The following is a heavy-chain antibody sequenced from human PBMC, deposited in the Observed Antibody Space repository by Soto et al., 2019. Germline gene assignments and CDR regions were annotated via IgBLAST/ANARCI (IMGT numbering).Heavy chain of an antibody. CDR3: AKEGLIVDAIDPDHYYYYGMDV. CDR2: ISYDGSNK. D-gene: IGHD3-22*01. CDR1: GFTFSSYG. Sequence: GGSLRLSCAASGFTFSSYGMHWVRQAPGKGLEWVAVISYDGSNKYYADSVKGRFTISRDNSKNTLYLQMNSLRAEDTAVYYCAKEGLIVDAIDPDHYYYYGMDVWGQGTTVTVSS. J-gene: IGHJ6*02. V-gene: IGHV3-30*18.